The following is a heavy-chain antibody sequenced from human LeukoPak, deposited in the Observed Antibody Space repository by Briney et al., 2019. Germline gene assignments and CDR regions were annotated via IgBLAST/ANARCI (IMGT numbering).Heavy chain of an antibody. CDR3: AKDIPYYDFWSGYYTGIGFDY. Sequence: GGSLRLSCAASGFTFSSYSMNWVRQAPGKGLEWVSAISGSGGSTYYADSVKGRFTISRDNSKNTLYLQMNSLRAEDTAVYYCAKDIPYYDFWSGYYTGIGFDYWGQGTLVTVSS. D-gene: IGHD3-3*01. V-gene: IGHV3-23*01. J-gene: IGHJ4*02. CDR2: ISGSGGST. CDR1: GFTFSSYS.